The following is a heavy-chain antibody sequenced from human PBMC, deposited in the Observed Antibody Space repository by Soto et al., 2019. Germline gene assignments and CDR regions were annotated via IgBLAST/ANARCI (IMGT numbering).Heavy chain of an antibody. J-gene: IGHJ4*02. CDR3: VGGTGYWGLNDN. D-gene: IGHD3-9*01. Sequence: QVQLVESGGGVIQPGKSLRLSCAASGFAFSADAMHWVRQAPGKGLEWVAVLWADGSRQFYLDSVKGRFSISRDNSKDTLFLQRNNLRIDDTPMYFSVGGTGYWGLNDNWGQRTLVYVSS. V-gene: IGHV3-33*01. CDR1: GFAFSADA. CDR2: LWADGSRQ.